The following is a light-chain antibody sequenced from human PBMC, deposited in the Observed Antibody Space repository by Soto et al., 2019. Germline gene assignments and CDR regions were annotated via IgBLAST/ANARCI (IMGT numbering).Light chain of an antibody. CDR2: AAS. CDR1: QSVSSNY. J-gene: IGKJ2*01. CDR3: QQYGNSPYT. V-gene: IGKV3-20*01. Sequence: EIVLTQSPGTLSLSPGERAALSCRASQSVSSNYLAWYQQKLGQAPRLLISAASSRATGIPDRFSGSASGTDFTLTISRLVPEDFAVYYCQQYGNSPYTFGQGTKLEIK.